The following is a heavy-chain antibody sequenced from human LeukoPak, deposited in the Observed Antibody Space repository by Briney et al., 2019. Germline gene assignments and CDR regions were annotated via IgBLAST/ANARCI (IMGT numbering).Heavy chain of an antibody. CDR3: ARDHYYDSSGYYLGYAFDI. Sequence: SETLSLTCTVSGGSISSYHWSWIRHPAGKGLEWIGRIYTSGSTNYTPSLKSRVTISVDTSKNQFSLKLSSVTAADTAAYYCARDHYYDSSGYYLGYAFDIWGQGTMVTVSS. J-gene: IGHJ3*02. V-gene: IGHV4-4*07. CDR2: IYTSGST. CDR1: GGSISSYH. D-gene: IGHD3-22*01.